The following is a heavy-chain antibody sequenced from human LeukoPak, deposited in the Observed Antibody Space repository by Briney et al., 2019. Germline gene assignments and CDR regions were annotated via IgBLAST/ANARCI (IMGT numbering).Heavy chain of an antibody. V-gene: IGHV3-23*01. Sequence: GGSLRLSCEASGFTFSGYAMSWVRQAPGKGLEWVSAITGGGDSTYYADSVKGRFTISRDNSKNTLYLQMNSLRAEDTAIYYCAKRYCSSTTCYWVAFDIWGQGTMVTVSS. J-gene: IGHJ3*02. CDR3: AKRYCSSTTCYWVAFDI. D-gene: IGHD2-2*01. CDR1: GFTFSGYA. CDR2: ITGGGDST.